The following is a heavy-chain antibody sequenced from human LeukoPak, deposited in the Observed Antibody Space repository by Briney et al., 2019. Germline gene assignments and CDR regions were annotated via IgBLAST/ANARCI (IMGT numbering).Heavy chain of an antibody. CDR3: AKSGGYCSSTSCYAPDY. D-gene: IGHD2-2*01. Sequence: GGSLRLSCAASGFTFSSYAMSWVRHAPGKGLEWVSAISGSGGSTCYADSVKGRFTISRDNSKNTLYLQMNSLRAEDTAVYYCAKSGGYCSSTSCYAPDYWGQGTLVTVSS. V-gene: IGHV3-23*01. J-gene: IGHJ4*02. CDR1: GFTFSSYA. CDR2: ISGSGGST.